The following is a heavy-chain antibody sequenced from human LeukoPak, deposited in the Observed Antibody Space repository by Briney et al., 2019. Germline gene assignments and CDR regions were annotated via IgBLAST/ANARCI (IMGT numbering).Heavy chain of an antibody. Sequence: GGSLRLSCAASGFTFSSYAMSWVRQAPGKGLEWVSAISGSGGSTYYADSVKGRFTISRDNSKNTLYLQMNSLRAEDTAVYYCAKVPSPTTGYSGYDYYFDYWGQGTLVTASS. V-gene: IGHV3-23*01. CDR3: AKVPSPTTGYSGYDYYFDY. J-gene: IGHJ4*02. D-gene: IGHD5-12*01. CDR2: ISGSGGST. CDR1: GFTFSSYA.